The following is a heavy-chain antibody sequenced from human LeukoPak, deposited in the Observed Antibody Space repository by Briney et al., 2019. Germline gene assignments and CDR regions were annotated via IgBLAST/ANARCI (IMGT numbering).Heavy chain of an antibody. J-gene: IGHJ6*03. CDR3: ARSWAYALGYYYYMDV. Sequence: SETLSLTCAVSGGSISSSNWLSWVRQPPGKGLEGIGEIYHSGSTNYNPSLKSRVTISVDTSKNHFSLKLSSVTAADTAVYYCARSWAYALGYYYYMDVWGKGTTVTVSS. CDR1: GGSISSSNW. CDR2: IYHSGST. V-gene: IGHV4-4*02. D-gene: IGHD2-21*01.